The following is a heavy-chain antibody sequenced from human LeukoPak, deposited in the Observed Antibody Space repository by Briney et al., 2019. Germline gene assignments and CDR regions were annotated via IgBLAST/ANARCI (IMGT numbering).Heavy chain of an antibody. CDR1: SGSINGHY. V-gene: IGHV4-4*07. J-gene: IGHJ4*02. Sequence: SETLSLTCTVSSGSINGHYWSGIRQPAGKGLEWLGRISASGTTKYNLSLRNRVTMSVDTSKNQFALKVKSVTAADTGVYYCARDNYGSGLPDFDYWGQGTLVTVSS. CDR2: ISASGTT. CDR3: ARDNYGSGLPDFDY. D-gene: IGHD3-10*01.